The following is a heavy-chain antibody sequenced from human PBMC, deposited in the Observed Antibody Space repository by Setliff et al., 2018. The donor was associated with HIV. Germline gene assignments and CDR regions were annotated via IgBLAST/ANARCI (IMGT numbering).Heavy chain of an antibody. CDR1: GGSISSSSNY. CDR3: ARHDFWSGYHNWFDP. V-gene: IGHV4-39*01. D-gene: IGHD3-3*01. Sequence: KASETLSLTCTVSGGSISSSSNYWGWIRQPPGKGLEWIGNIYYSGSTYYNPSLKSRVTISVDMSKNQFSLRLTSVTAADTAMYYCARHDFWSGYHNWFDPWGQGTLVTVS. J-gene: IGHJ5*02. CDR2: IYYSGST.